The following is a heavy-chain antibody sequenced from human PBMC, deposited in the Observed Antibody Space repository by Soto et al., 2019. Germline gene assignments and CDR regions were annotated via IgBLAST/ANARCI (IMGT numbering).Heavy chain of an antibody. CDR1: GFKISSSS. V-gene: IGHV3-48*01. CDR2: ISDSGSNT. CDR3: AKVMVAGSYYYGMDV. Sequence: PGGSLRLSCAAFGFKISSSSMNWVRQAPGRGLEWVAYISDSGSNTLYADSVKGRFTVSRDTAKNSLYLQMNSLRAEDTAVYYCAKVMVAGSYYYGMDVWGRGTTVTVSS. J-gene: IGHJ6*02. D-gene: IGHD6-19*01.